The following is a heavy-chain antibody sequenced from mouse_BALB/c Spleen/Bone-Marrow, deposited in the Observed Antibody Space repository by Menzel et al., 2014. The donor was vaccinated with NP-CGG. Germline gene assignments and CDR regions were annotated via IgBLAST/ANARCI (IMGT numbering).Heavy chain of an antibody. CDR2: IYPGDGST. CDR3: ARGELPYYFDY. V-gene: IGHV1S56*01. J-gene: IGHJ2*01. Sequence: QVQLQQPGPELVKPGASVKMSCKASGYTFTSYYIHWVKQRPGQGLEWIGWIYPGDGSTKYNEKFKGKTTLTADKSSSTAYMLLSSLTSEDSAIYFCARGELPYYFDYWGQGTTLTVSS. CDR1: GYTFTSYY.